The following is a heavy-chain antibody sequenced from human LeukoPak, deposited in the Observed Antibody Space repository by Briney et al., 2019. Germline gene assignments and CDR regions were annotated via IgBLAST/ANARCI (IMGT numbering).Heavy chain of an antibody. CDR3: ARRSEGISSSGWFDP. V-gene: IGHV3-7*01. D-gene: IGHD6-6*01. J-gene: IGHJ5*02. CDR1: GFTSSSYW. CDR2: IKQDGSEH. Sequence: GGSLRLSWAASGFTSSSYWMNWVRQAPEKGLEWVASIKQDGSEHYYVDSVKGRFTISRDNAKNSLYLQMDSLRAEDTAVYYCARRSEGISSSGWFDPWGQGTLVTVSS.